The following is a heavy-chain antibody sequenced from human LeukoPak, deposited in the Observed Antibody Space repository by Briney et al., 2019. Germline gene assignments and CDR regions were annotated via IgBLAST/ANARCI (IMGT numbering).Heavy chain of an antibody. J-gene: IGHJ4*02. CDR3: AKDARRTSGWYFFDY. CDR2: ISDSGSIT. D-gene: IGHD6-19*01. V-gene: IGHV3-23*01. CDR1: GFAFSSQA. Sequence: GGSLRLSCAASGFAFSSQAMGWVRQAPGKGLEWVPVISDSGSITYYADSVKGRFTISRDNSKNTLFLQMNSLRADDTAVYYCAKDARRTSGWYFFDYWGQGTLVTVSP.